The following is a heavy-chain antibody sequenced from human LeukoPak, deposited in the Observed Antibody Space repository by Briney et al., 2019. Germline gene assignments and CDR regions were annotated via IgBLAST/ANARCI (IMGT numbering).Heavy chain of an antibody. Sequence: AGGSLRLSCAASGFTFSSYSMNWVRQAPGKGLEWVSSISSSSSYIYYADSVKGRFTISRDNAKNSLYLQMNSLRAEDTAVYCCARSDMTYYDSSGYHVDYWGQGTLVTVSS. J-gene: IGHJ4*02. V-gene: IGHV3-21*01. CDR3: ARSDMTYYDSSGYHVDY. CDR1: GFTFSSYS. CDR2: ISSSSSYI. D-gene: IGHD3-22*01.